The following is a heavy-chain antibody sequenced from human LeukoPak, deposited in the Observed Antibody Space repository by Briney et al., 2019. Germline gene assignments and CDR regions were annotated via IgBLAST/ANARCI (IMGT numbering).Heavy chain of an antibody. Sequence: GGSLRLFCAASGFTFSSYWMHWVRQVPGKGPVWFSRINNDGRSTIYADSVKGRFNIYRDNAKNTMYLQMNSLRAEDTAVYYCARDDGVRTEYFQHWGQGTLVSVSS. V-gene: IGHV3-74*01. J-gene: IGHJ1*01. CDR3: ARDDGVRTEYFQH. CDR1: GFTFSSYW. CDR2: INNDGRST. D-gene: IGHD4-17*01.